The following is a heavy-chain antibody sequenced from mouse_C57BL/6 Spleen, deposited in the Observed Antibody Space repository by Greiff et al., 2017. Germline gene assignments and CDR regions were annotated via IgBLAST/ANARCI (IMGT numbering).Heavy chain of an antibody. CDR2: IYPRSGNT. CDR1: GYTFTSYG. V-gene: IGHV1-81*01. J-gene: IGHJ2*01. Sequence: QVQLQQSGAELARPGASVKLSCKASGYTFTSYGISWVKQRTGQGLEWIGKIYPRSGNTYSNEKFKGKATLTADKSSSTAYIELRSLTSEDSAVYFCAGNGPDVDYWGQGTTLTVSS. CDR3: AGNGPDVDY. D-gene: IGHD1-1*01.